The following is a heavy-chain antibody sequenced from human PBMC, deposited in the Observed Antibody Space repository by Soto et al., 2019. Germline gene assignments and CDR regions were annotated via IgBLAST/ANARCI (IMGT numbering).Heavy chain of an antibody. J-gene: IGHJ3*02. Sequence: PGRSLRLSCAASGFTFSDYYMIWLSQAQGKGLEWVSYIGSSSSYTNYADSVKGRFTISRDNAKNSLYLQMNSLRAEDTAVYYCARDADILTGSDAFDIWGQGTMVTVSS. V-gene: IGHV3-11*05. CDR1: GFTFSDYY. D-gene: IGHD3-9*01. CDR3: ARDADILTGSDAFDI. CDR2: IGSSSSYT.